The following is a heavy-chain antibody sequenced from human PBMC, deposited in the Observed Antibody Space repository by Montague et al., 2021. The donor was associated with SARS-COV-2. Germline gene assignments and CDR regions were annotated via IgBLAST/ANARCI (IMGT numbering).Heavy chain of an antibody. CDR2: VYYRGNT. J-gene: IGHJ4*02. CDR1: GGSISSDY. V-gene: IGHV4-59*08. CDR3: ARHYDHSSRVDS. D-gene: IGHD3-16*01. Sequence: SETLSLTCTVSGGSISSDYWTWIRQPPGKGLEWIGFVYYRGNTXXXPSXRGRVTISVDTSSNHFSLTLSSVTAADTAIYYCARHYDHSSRVDSWGQGTPVTVSS.